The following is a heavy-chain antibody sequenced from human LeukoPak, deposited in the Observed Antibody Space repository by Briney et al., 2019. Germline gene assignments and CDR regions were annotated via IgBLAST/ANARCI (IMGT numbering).Heavy chain of an antibody. Sequence: GGSLRLSCAASGFTFSRYYMHWVRQAPGKGLVWVSRINSDGSSTTYADSVKGRFTISRDNAKNSLYLQMNSLRAEDTAVYYCLGGFDYWGQGTLVTVSS. D-gene: IGHD3-16*01. CDR3: LGGFDY. CDR1: GFTFSRYY. V-gene: IGHV3-74*03. CDR2: INSDGSST. J-gene: IGHJ4*02.